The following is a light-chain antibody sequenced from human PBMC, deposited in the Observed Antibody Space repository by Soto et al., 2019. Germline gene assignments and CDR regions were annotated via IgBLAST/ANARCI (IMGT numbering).Light chain of an antibody. Sequence: DIQMTQSPSTLSASVGDRVTITCRASQSISSWLAWYQQKPGKAPKLLIYDASSLESGVPSRFSGSGSGTEFTLTISSLQPDDFATYSCQQYNSYPITFGQGTRLNTK. CDR3: QQYNSYPIT. J-gene: IGKJ5*01. CDR2: DAS. CDR1: QSISSW. V-gene: IGKV1-5*01.